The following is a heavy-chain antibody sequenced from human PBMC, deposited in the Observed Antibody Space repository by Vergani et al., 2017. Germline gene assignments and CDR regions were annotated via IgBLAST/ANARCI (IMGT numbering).Heavy chain of an antibody. Sequence: EVQLVESGGGLVQPGGSLRLSCAASGFTFSSYSMNWVRQAPGKGLEWVSYISSSSSTIYYADSVKGRFTISRDNAKNSLYLQMNSLRAEDTAVYYCTTEIASRKDYWGQGTLVTVSS. CDR1: GFTFSSYS. V-gene: IGHV3-48*01. J-gene: IGHJ4*02. D-gene: IGHD1-14*01. CDR3: TTEIASRKDY. CDR2: ISSSSSTI.